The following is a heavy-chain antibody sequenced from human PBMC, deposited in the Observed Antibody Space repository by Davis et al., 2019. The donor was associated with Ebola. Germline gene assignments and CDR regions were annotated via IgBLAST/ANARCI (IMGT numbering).Heavy chain of an antibody. CDR1: GFTFSTYG. Sequence: PGGSLRLSCAASGFTFSTYGMHWVRQAPGKGLEWVAVISYDGSNQYYADSVKGRFTFSRDNAKNSLYLQMDSLRAEDTAVYYCARGPSMTHFDYWGQGTLVTVSS. J-gene: IGHJ4*02. CDR2: ISYDGSNQ. V-gene: IGHV3-30*03. CDR3: ARGPSMTHFDY. D-gene: IGHD6-6*01.